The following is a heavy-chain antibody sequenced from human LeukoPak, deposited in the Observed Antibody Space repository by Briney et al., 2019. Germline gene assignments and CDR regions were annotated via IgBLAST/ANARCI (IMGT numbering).Heavy chain of an antibody. Sequence: SETLSLTCNVSGGSISSYYWSWIRQPPGKGLEWIGYIYYSGSTNYNPSLESRVTISVDASKNQFSLKLSSVTAADTAVYYCARERTTGREFDYWGQGTLVTVSS. CDR1: GGSISSYY. J-gene: IGHJ4*02. D-gene: IGHD4-11*01. CDR3: ARERTTGREFDY. CDR2: IYYSGST. V-gene: IGHV4-59*01.